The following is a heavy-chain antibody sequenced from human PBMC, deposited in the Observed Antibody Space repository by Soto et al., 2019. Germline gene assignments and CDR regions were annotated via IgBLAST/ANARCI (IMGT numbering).Heavy chain of an antibody. J-gene: IGHJ4*02. CDR2: INMDGSST. V-gene: IGHV3-74*01. Sequence: EVQLVESGGGLVQPGGSLRLSCAASGFTFSGDWMHWVRQAAGKGLVWVSRINMDGSSTNYADSVKGRFTISRDNAKNTMYLQMNSLRVDDTAVYYCAREPRGLYHHDYWGQGALVTVSS. D-gene: IGHD2-2*01. CDR3: AREPRGLYHHDY. CDR1: GFTFSGDW.